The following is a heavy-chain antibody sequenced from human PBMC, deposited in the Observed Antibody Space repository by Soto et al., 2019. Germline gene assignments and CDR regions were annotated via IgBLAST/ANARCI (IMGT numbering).Heavy chain of an antibody. D-gene: IGHD6-13*01. Sequence: SETLSLTCTVSGGSISSYYWSWIRQPPGKGLEWIGYIYYSGSTNYNPSLKSRVTISVDTSKNQLSLKLSSVTAADTAVYYCARHLAAAGPNDAFDIWGQGTMVTVSS. CDR3: ARHLAAAGPNDAFDI. CDR2: IYYSGST. J-gene: IGHJ3*02. CDR1: GGSISSYY. V-gene: IGHV4-59*08.